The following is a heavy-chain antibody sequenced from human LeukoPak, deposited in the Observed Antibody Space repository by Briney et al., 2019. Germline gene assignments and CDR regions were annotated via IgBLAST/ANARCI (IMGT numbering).Heavy chain of an antibody. CDR3: ARDLPYSSGWYGLVGWDY. CDR1: GYTFTSYG. CDR2: ISAYNGNT. J-gene: IGHJ4*02. D-gene: IGHD6-19*01. V-gene: IGHV1-18*04. Sequence: ASVKLSCKASGYTFTSYGISWVRQAPGQGLEWMEWISAYNGNTNYAQKLQGRVTMTTDTSTSTAYMELRSLRSDDTAIYYCARDLPYSSGWYGLVGWDYWGQGTLVTVSS.